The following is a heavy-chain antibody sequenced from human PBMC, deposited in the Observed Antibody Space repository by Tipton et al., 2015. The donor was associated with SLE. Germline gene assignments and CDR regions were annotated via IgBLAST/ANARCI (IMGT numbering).Heavy chain of an antibody. CDR1: GGSISSGDYY. CDR2: IYYSGST. V-gene: IGHV4-30-4*08. CDR3: ARGGDSSGYRQDY. Sequence: TLSLTCTVSGGSISSGDYYWSWIRQPPGKGLEWIGYIYYSGSTYYNPSLKSRVTISVDTSKNQFSLKLSSVTAADTAVYYCARGGDSSGYRQDYWGQGTLVTVSS. J-gene: IGHJ4*02. D-gene: IGHD3-22*01.